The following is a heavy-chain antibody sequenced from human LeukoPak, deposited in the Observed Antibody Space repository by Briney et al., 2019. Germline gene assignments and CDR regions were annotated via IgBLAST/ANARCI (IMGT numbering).Heavy chain of an antibody. J-gene: IGHJ4*02. CDR3: ARGLVDYELPKGYIDY. CDR2: MSYSQSA. CDR1: GASITSNTYF. Sequence: PSETLSLTCSVSGASITSNTYFWGWIRQPPGKGLEWVGTMSYSQSAYYNTSLRSRVTISVDISRSQFSLKLRSVTAADTAVYFCARGLVDYELPKGYIDYWGQGTLVTVSS. V-gene: IGHV4-39*07. D-gene: IGHD3-22*01.